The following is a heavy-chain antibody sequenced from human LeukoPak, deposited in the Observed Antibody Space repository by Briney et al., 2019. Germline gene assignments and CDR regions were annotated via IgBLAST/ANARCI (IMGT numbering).Heavy chain of an antibody. CDR2: TCGSGAAT. D-gene: IGHD3-22*01. CDR3: ARDLRICPRKYDSSSHPFDY. Sequence: GGSLRLSCAASGFTFNTYGVNWVRQAPGKGLEWVSGTCGSGAATYYADSVKGRFTISRDNSKNILYLQMNSLRAEDTAIYYCARDLRICPRKYDSSSHPFDYWGQGTLVTVSS. V-gene: IGHV3-23*01. J-gene: IGHJ4*02. CDR1: GFTFNTYG.